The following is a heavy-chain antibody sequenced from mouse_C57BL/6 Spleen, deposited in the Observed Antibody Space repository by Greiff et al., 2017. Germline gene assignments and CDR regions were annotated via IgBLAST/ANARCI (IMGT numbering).Heavy chain of an antibody. CDR2: ISSGSSTI. Sequence: EVKLVESGGGLVKPGGSLKLSCAASGFTFSDYGMHWVRQAPEKGLEWVAYISSGSSTIYYADTVKGRFTISRDNAKNTLFLQMTSLRSEDMAMYYCARDSNYGFAYWGQGTLVTVSA. CDR3: ARDSNYGFAY. J-gene: IGHJ3*01. D-gene: IGHD2-5*01. V-gene: IGHV5-17*01. CDR1: GFTFSDYG.